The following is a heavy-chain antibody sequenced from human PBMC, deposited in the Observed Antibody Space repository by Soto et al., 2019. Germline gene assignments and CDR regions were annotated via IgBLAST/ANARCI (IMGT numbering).Heavy chain of an antibody. CDR2: IYYSGST. CDR3: ARVLSYSDSSGDPDY. V-gene: IGHV4-59*01. J-gene: IGHJ4*02. Sequence: PGKGLEWIGDIYYSGSTNYNPSLKSRVTRSVYTSKKRFSLKLSSVTAADTAVYYCARVLSYSDSSGDPDYSGQGTLVTVSS. D-gene: IGHD3-22*01.